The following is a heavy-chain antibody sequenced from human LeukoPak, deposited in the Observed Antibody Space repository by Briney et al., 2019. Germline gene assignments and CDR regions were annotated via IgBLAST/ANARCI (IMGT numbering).Heavy chain of an antibody. J-gene: IGHJ2*01. D-gene: IGHD6-19*01. Sequence: PSQTLSLTCTVSGGSISSYYWSWIRQPPGKGLEWIGYIYYSGSTNYNPSLKSRVTISVDTSKNQFSLKLSSVTAADTAVYYCATTGRSSAWTPFDLWGRGTLVTVSS. CDR2: IYYSGST. CDR1: GGSISSYY. V-gene: IGHV4-59*01. CDR3: ATTGRSSAWTPFDL.